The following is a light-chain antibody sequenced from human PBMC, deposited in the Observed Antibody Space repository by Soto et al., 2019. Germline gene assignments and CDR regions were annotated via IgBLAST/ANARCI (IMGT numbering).Light chain of an antibody. J-gene: IGKJ4*01. V-gene: IGKV3-20*01. CDR3: QHYGNSPPLT. CDR2: GAS. CDR1: QSVSSSY. Sequence: EIVLTQSPGTLSLSPGERATLSCRASQSVSSSYLAWYQQKPGQAPRLLIYGASGRATGIPDRFSGSGSGTDFTLTISRLEPEDFAVYYCQHYGNSPPLTFGGGTKVEIK.